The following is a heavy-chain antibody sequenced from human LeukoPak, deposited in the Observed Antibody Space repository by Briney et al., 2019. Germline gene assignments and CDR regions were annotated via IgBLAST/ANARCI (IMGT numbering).Heavy chain of an antibody. J-gene: IGHJ3*02. CDR3: ARLWFGDAFDI. CDR1: GYTFIGYY. Sequence: ASVKVSCKASGYTFIGYYMHWVRQAPGQGLEWMGRINPNSGGTNYAQKFQGRVTMTRDTSISTAYMELSRLRSDDTAVYYCARLWFGDAFDIWGQGTMVTVSS. D-gene: IGHD3-10*01. CDR2: INPNSGGT. V-gene: IGHV1-2*06.